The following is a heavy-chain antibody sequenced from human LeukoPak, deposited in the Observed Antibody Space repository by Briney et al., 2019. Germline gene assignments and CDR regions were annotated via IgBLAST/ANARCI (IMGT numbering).Heavy chain of an antibody. CDR3: ARAPDYDFWSGPFDY. CDR1: GGPLTSYY. D-gene: IGHD3-3*01. J-gene: IGHJ4*02. Sequence: PSETLSLTCAVSGGPLTSYYWSWIRQPPGKGLEWIGYIYYSGSTNYNPSLKSRVTISVDTSKNQFSLKLSSVTAADTAVYYCARAPDYDFWSGPFDYWGQGTLVTVSS. CDR2: IYYSGST. V-gene: IGHV4-59*01.